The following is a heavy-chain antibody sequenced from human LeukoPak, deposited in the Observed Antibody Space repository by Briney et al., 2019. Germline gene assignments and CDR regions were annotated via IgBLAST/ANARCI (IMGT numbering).Heavy chain of an antibody. V-gene: IGHV4-39*07. CDR2: IYYSGIT. CDR3: ARDNGRKVLDP. D-gene: IGHD1-26*01. CDR1: GGSIASSSNY. J-gene: IGHJ5*02. Sequence: SETLSLTCTASGGSIASSSNYWVWIRQPPGKGLEWIGSIYYSGITYYNPSLKSRVTMSVDTSRNQFSLNLASVTAADTAVYYCARDNGRKVLDPWGQGTLVTVSS.